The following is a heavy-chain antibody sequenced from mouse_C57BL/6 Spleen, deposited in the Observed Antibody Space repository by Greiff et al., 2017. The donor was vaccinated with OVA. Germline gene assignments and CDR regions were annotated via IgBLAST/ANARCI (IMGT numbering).Heavy chain of an antibody. J-gene: IGHJ2*01. D-gene: IGHD1-1*01. CDR2: INPSNGGT. CDR1: GYTFTSYW. CDR3: ARSKGGSSPFDY. V-gene: IGHV1-53*01. Sequence: QVHVKQPGTELVKPGASVKLSCKASGYTFTSYWMHWVKQRPGQGLEWIGNINPSNGGTNYNEKFKSKATLTVDKSSSTAYMQLSSLTSEDSAVYYCARSKGGSSPFDYWGQGTTLTVSS.